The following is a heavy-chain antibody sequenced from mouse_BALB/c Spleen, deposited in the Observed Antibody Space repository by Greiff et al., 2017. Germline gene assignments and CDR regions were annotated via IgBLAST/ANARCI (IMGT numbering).Heavy chain of an antibody. CDR3: ARFPSYYYGSSHYAMDY. D-gene: IGHD1-1*01. CDR2: ISYSGST. CDR1: GDSITSGY. J-gene: IGHJ4*01. V-gene: IGHV3-8*02. Sequence: DVKLQESGPSLVKPSQTLSLTCSVTGDSITSGYWNWIRKFPGNKLEYMGYISYSGSTYYNPSLKSRISITRDTSKNQYYLQLNSVTTEDTATYYCARFPSYYYGSSHYAMDYWGQGTSVTVSS.